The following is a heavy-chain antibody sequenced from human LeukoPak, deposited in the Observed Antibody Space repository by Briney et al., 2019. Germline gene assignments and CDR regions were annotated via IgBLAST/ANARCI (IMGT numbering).Heavy chain of an antibody. CDR3: AKEGAYCGRDCSGVFDC. CDR2: IYSDGST. CDR1: GLTVSSNY. D-gene: IGHD2-21*02. V-gene: IGHV3-53*01. Sequence: PGGSLRLSCAASGLTVSSNYMSWVRQAPGKGLEWVSVIYSDGSTYYADSVKGRFTISRDSSKSTLYLQMNSLRAEDTAVYYCAKEGAYCGRDCSGVFDCWGQGTLVTVSS. J-gene: IGHJ4*02.